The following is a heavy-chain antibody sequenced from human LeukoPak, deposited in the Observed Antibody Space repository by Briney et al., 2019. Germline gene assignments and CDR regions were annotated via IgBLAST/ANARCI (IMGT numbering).Heavy chain of an antibody. J-gene: IGHJ1*01. CDR2: IYHSGTT. CDR1: GYSISGGYY. D-gene: IGHD3-22*01. Sequence: SETLSLTCTVSGYSISGGYYWGWIRQPPGKGLEWIGSIYHSGTTYYNPSLKSRVTISVDTSKNQFSLKLSSVTAADTAVYYCAGKIGSSGYTEYFQHWGQGTLVTVSS. CDR3: AGKIGSSGYTEYFQH. V-gene: IGHV4-38-2*02.